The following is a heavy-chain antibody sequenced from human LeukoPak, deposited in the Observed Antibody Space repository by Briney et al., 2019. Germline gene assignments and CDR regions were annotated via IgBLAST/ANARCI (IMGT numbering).Heavy chain of an antibody. CDR1: GFTFSSYA. CDR2: ISGSGGST. Sequence: GGSLRLSCAASGFTFSSYAMSWVRQAPGKGLEWVSAISGSGGSTYYADSVKGWFTISRDNSKNTLYLQMNSLRAEDTAVYYCAKFGLWFGESNDYWGQGTLVTVSS. V-gene: IGHV3-23*01. CDR3: AKFGLWFGESNDY. D-gene: IGHD3-10*01. J-gene: IGHJ4*02.